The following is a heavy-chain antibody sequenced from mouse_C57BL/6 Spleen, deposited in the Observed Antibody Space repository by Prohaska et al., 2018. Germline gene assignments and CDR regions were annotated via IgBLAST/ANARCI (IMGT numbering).Heavy chain of an antibody. Sequence: EVQLVESGGSLVKPGGSLKLSCAASGFTFSDYGMHWVRQAPEKGLEWVAYSSSGSSTIYYADTLKGRFTISRDNAKNTLFLQMTSLRSEDTAMYYCARNDYGPDYWGQGTSVTVSS. CDR2: SSSGSSTI. CDR3: ARNDYGPDY. J-gene: IGHJ4*01. D-gene: IGHD2-4*01. V-gene: IGHV5-17*01. CDR1: GFTFSDYG.